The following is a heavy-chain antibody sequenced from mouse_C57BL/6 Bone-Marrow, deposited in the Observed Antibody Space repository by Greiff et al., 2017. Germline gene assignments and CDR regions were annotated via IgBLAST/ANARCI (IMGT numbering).Heavy chain of an antibody. J-gene: IGHJ3*01. Sequence: QVQLQQSGPGLVQPSQSLSITCTVSGFSLPSYGVHWVRQSPGKGLEWLGVIWSGGSTDYNAAFISRLSINKDNSKSQVLFKMNSLQADDTAIYYCARNRDYSSSAWFAYWGQGTLVTVSA. CDR3: ARNRDYSSSAWFAY. CDR1: GFSLPSYG. CDR2: IWSGGST. V-gene: IGHV2-2*01. D-gene: IGHD2-12*01.